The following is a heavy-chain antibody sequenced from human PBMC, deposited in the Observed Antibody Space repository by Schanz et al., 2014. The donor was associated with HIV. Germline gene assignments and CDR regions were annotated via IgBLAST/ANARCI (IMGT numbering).Heavy chain of an antibody. D-gene: IGHD5-18*01. CDR1: GFTFSTND. V-gene: IGHV3-30*18. J-gene: IGHJ4*02. CDR3: AKAGLFFGQLWLGFFDY. CDR2: ISHNGNND. Sequence: VQLLESGGGLVQPGKSLRLSCAASGFTFSTNDMHWVRQVPGKGLEWVAVISHNGNNDYYAESVKGRVTISRDNSKNTLYLQMNNLKTEDTAVYYCAKAGLFFGQLWLGFFDYWGQGTLVTVSS.